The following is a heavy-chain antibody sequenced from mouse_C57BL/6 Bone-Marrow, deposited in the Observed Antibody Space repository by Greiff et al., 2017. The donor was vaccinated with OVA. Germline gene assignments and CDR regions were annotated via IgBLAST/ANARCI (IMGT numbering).Heavy chain of an antibody. CDR3: AGADYYGSPSYWYFDV. D-gene: IGHD1-1*01. Sequence: QVQLQQSGPELVKPGASVKISCKASGYAFSSSWMNWVKQRPGKGLEWIGRIYPGDGDTNYNGKFKGKATLTADKSSSTAYMQLSSLTSEDSAVYFCAGADYYGSPSYWYFDVWGTGTTVTVSS. CDR2: IYPGDGDT. V-gene: IGHV1-82*01. J-gene: IGHJ1*03. CDR1: GYAFSSSW.